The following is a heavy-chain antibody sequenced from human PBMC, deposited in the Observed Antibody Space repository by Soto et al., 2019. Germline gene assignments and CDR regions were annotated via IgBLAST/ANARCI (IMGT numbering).Heavy chain of an antibody. CDR1: GFTLSCYC. CDR3: ATENVGDYYYYYMDV. J-gene: IGHJ6*03. D-gene: IGHD1-26*01. Sequence: GGSLRLSCAASGFTLSCYCMNWVRQAPGKGLEWVSSISSSSSYIYYADSVKGRFTISRDNADNSLYLQMNSLRAEDTAVYYCATENVGDYYYYYMDVWGKGTTVTVSS. CDR2: ISSSSSYI. V-gene: IGHV3-21*01.